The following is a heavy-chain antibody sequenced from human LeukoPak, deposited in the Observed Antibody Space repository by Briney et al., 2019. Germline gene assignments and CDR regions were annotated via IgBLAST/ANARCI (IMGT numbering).Heavy chain of an antibody. CDR1: GFTFSSFE. D-gene: IGHD2-15*01. V-gene: IGHV3-48*03. J-gene: IGHJ3*02. Sequence: PGGSLRLSCAASGFTFSSFEMSWVRQAPGQGLEWVSYISSTGRDIFYADSVKGRFTISRDNAKSSLFLQMNSLRVEDTALYYCAREDSQDAFDIWGQGTMVTVSS. CDR2: ISSTGRDI. CDR3: AREDSQDAFDI.